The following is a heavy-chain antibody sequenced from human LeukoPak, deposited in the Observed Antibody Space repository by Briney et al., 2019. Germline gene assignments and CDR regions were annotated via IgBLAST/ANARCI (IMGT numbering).Heavy chain of an antibody. J-gene: IGHJ4*02. V-gene: IGHV4-61*08. CDR2: IYYSGST. CDR3: AREADEPGYFDY. Sequence: PSETLSLTCTVSGGSISSGGYYWSWIRQHPGKGLEWIGYIYYSGSTNYNPSLKSRVTISVDTSKNQFSLKLSSVTAADTAVYYCAREADEPGYFDYWGQGTLVTVSS. CDR1: GGSISSGGYY. D-gene: IGHD1-14*01.